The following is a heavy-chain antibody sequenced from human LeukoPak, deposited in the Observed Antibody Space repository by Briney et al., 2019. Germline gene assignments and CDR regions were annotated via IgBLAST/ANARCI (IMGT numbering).Heavy chain of an antibody. V-gene: IGHV3-21*01. CDR1: GFTFSSYS. CDR2: ISSSSSYI. CDR3: ARDLGITMVRGVINAFDI. Sequence: PGGSLRLSCAASGFTFSSYSMNWVRQAPGKGLERVSSISSSSSYIYYADSVKGRFTVSRDNAKNSLYLQMNSLRAEDTAVYYCARDLGITMVRGVINAFDIWGQGTMVTVSS. D-gene: IGHD3-10*01. J-gene: IGHJ3*02.